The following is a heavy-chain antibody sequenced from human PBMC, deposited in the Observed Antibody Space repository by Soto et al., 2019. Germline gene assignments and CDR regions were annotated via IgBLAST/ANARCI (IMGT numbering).Heavy chain of an antibody. D-gene: IGHD5-18*01. CDR3: ARIPRYSFPTSDDLDS. J-gene: IGHJ4*02. CDR2: ITPIYPTT. V-gene: IGHV1-69*15. Sequence: QVQLVQSGAEVRKPGSSVQVSGKASGGTFYTYTFSWVRQAPGQGLEWMGSITPIYPTTNYAEKFQCRLTVTADGSTSTAYMELSSLTSDDTAVYYCARIPRYSFPTSDDLDSWGQGTLVTVSS. CDR1: GGTFYTYT.